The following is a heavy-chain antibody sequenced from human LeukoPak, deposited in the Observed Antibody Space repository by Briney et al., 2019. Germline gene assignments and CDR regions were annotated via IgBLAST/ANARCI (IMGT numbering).Heavy chain of an antibody. V-gene: IGHV3-21*01. CDR1: GFNFSSYS. Sequence: GGSLRLSCAASGFNFSSYSMNWVRQAPGKGLEWVASISDSSTYRCYADSVKGRFTISRDNAKDSLYLQMNRLRAEDTGVYYCAIASPEIVVVPLGDYWGQGNVVTVSS. J-gene: IGHJ4*02. CDR3: AIASPEIVVVPLGDY. D-gene: IGHD2-2*01. CDR2: ISDSSTYR.